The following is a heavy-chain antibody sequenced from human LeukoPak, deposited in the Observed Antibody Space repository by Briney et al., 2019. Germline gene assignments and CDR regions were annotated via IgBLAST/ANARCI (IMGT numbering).Heavy chain of an antibody. J-gene: IGHJ4*02. CDR2: INSDGSTT. Sequence: GGPLRLSCAASGFTFSRNWMHWVRQAPGKGLVWFSRINSDGSTTTYADFVKGRFTISRDNAKNTLYLQMNSLRAEDTAVYYCARELPFDYWGQGTLVTVSS. D-gene: IGHD2-21*02. CDR1: GFTFSRNW. CDR3: ARELPFDY. V-gene: IGHV3-74*01.